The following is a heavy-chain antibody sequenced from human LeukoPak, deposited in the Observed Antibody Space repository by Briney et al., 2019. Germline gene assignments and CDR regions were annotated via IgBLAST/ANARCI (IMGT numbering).Heavy chain of an antibody. D-gene: IGHD3-3*01. Sequence: GASVKVSCKASGYTFTGYYMHWVRQAPGQGLEWMGWINPNSGGTNYAQKFQGRVTMTRDTPISTAYMELSRLRSDDTAVYYCVFSPRLGSGYASKFDYWGQGTLVTVSS. CDR1: GYTFTGYY. V-gene: IGHV1-2*02. CDR2: INPNSGGT. CDR3: VFSPRLGSGYASKFDY. J-gene: IGHJ4*02.